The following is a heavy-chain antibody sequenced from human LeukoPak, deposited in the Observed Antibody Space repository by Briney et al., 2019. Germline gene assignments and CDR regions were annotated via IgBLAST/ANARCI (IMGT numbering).Heavy chain of an antibody. Sequence: ASVKVSCKASGGTFSSYAISWVRLAPGQGLEWMGGIIPIFGTANYAQKFQGRVTITADESTSTAYMELSSLRSEDTAVYYCARGCGEVWFGELEYSWGQGTLVTVSS. CDR1: GGTFSSYA. CDR3: ARGCGEVWFGELEYS. CDR2: IIPIFGTA. J-gene: IGHJ4*02. D-gene: IGHD3-10*01. V-gene: IGHV1-69*13.